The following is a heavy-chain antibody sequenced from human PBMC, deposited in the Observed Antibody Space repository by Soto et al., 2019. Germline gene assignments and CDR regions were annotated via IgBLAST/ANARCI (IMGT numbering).Heavy chain of an antibody. D-gene: IGHD3-16*01. CDR1: GYTFTAHY. Sequence: QVLLVQSGAEVKRSEASVKVSCKTSGYTFTAHYIHWVRQAPGQGPEWMGWIDPDSGVTTSAQKFQDWVTMTRDTSVSTAYVELTRLRSDDTAMSFCARGARGGGYAFDVWGQGTMVTVSS. V-gene: IGHV1-2*04. CDR2: IDPDSGVT. CDR3: ARGARGGGYAFDV. J-gene: IGHJ3*01.